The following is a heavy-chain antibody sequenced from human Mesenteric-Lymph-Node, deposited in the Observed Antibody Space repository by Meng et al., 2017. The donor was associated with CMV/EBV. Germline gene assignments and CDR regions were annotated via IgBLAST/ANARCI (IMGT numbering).Heavy chain of an antibody. V-gene: IGHV3-30*04. CDR2: ISYDGSNK. CDR1: GFTFSSYA. Sequence: GGSLRLSCAASGFTFSSYAMHWVRQAPGKGLEWVAVISYDGSNKYYADSVKGRFTISRDNSKNTLYLQMNSLRAEDTAVYYCAKDTAVADKDYYYYYGMDVWGQGTTVTVSS. D-gene: IGHD6-19*01. J-gene: IGHJ6*02. CDR3: AKDTAVADKDYYYYYGMDV.